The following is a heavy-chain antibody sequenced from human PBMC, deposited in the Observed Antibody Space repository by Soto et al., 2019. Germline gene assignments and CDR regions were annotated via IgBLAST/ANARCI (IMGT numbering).Heavy chain of an antibody. D-gene: IGHD3-9*01. Sequence: PGGSLRLSCAASGFTFDDYAMHWVRQAPGKGLEWVSGISWNSGSIGYADPVKGRFTISRDNAKNSLYLQMNSLRAEDTALYYCAKDINFEGVFDYWGQGTLVTVSS. J-gene: IGHJ4*02. V-gene: IGHV3-9*01. CDR1: GFTFDDYA. CDR3: AKDINFEGVFDY. CDR2: ISWNSGSI.